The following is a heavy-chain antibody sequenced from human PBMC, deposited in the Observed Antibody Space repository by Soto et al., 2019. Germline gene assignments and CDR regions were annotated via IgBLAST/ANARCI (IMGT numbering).Heavy chain of an antibody. D-gene: IGHD1-1*01. Sequence: GASVEVSCKASGYTFTSYDIYWVRQAAGQGLEWMGWMNPNTGNSAYAQKFQGRVTVTSDTSINTVHMELNSLRSEDTAVYYCARRAETNGWNGFGADKYYFDFWGQGTLVTVSS. J-gene: IGHJ4*02. CDR1: GYTFTSYD. V-gene: IGHV1-8*01. CDR2: MNPNTGNS. CDR3: ARRAETNGWNGFGADKYYFDF.